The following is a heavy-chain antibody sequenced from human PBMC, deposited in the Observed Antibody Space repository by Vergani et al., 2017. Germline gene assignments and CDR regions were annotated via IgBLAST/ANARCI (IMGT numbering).Heavy chain of an antibody. V-gene: IGHV3-48*01. CDR3: ARGYDSSGYWYYYYYGMDV. CDR1: GFTFSSYS. CDR2: ISSSSSTI. J-gene: IGHJ6*02. D-gene: IGHD3-22*01. Sequence: EVQLVESGGGLVQPGGSLRLSCAASGFTFSSYSMNWVRQAPGKGLEWVSYISSSSSTIYYADSVKGRFTISRDNAKISLYLQMNSLRAEDTAVYYCARGYDSSGYWYYYYYGMDVWGQGTTVTVSS.